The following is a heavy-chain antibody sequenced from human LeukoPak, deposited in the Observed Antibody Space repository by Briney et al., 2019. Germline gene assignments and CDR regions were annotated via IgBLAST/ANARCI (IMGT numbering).Heavy chain of an antibody. Sequence: ASVKVSCKASGYTFTSYYMHWVRQAPGKGLEWMGGFDPEDGETIYAQKFQGRVTMTRSTSINTAYMELSSLRSEDTAVYYCARGASRSFDYWGQGTLVAVSS. CDR2: FDPEDGET. V-gene: IGHV1-24*01. J-gene: IGHJ4*02. CDR3: ARGASRSFDY. CDR1: GYTFTSYY.